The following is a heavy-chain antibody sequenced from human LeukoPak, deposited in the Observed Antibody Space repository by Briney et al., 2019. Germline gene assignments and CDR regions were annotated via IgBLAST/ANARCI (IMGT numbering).Heavy chain of an antibody. V-gene: IGHV1-69*04. CDR2: IIPILGIA. D-gene: IGHD3-22*01. J-gene: IGHJ4*02. CDR1: GGTFSSYA. CDR3: ARDLTYYYDSSGYPPIYYFDY. Sequence: SVKVSCKASGGTFSSYAISWVRQAPGQGLEWMGRIIPILGIANYAQKFQGRVTITADKSTSTAYMELSSLRSEDTAVYYCARDLTYYYDSSGYPPIYYFDYWGQGTLVTVSS.